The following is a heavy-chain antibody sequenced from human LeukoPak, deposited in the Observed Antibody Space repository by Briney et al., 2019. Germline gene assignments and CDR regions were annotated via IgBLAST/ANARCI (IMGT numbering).Heavy chain of an antibody. CDR3: ARAHRRGYSYGYFDY. CDR2: INPSGGST. CDR1: GYTFTSYY. J-gene: IGHJ4*02. D-gene: IGHD5-18*01. Sequence: ASVRVSCKASGYTFTSYYMHWVRQAPGQGLEWMGLINPSGGSTNYAQKFQGRVTMTRDTSTSTVYMELSSLRSEDTAVYYCARAHRRGYSYGYFDYWGQGTLVTVSS. V-gene: IGHV1-46*01.